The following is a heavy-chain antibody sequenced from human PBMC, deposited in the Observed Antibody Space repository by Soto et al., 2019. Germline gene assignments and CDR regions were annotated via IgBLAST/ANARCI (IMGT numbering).Heavy chain of an antibody. Sequence: QVQLQQWGAGLLKPSETLSLTCAVYGGSFSGYYWSWIRQPPGKGLEWIGEINHSGSTNDNPSLKSRVTISVDTSKNQFSLKLSSVTAADTAVCYCARGRGYCSSTSCYMAWRYFDLWGRGTLVTVSS. CDR1: GGSFSGYY. CDR3: ARGRGYCSSTSCYMAWRYFDL. D-gene: IGHD2-2*02. V-gene: IGHV4-34*01. CDR2: INHSGST. J-gene: IGHJ2*01.